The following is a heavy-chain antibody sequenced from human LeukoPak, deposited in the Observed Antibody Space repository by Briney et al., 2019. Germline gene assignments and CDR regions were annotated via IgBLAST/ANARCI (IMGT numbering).Heavy chain of an antibody. CDR2: INPNSGGT. D-gene: IGHD4-17*01. V-gene: IGHV1-2*02. CDR3: ARLRYGDEGNYFDY. Sequence: ASVKVSCKASGYTFTGYYMHWVRQAPGQGLEWMGWINPNSGGTNYAQKFQGRVTMTRDTSISTAYMELSRLRSDDTAVYYCARLRYGDEGNYFDYWGRGTLVTVSS. J-gene: IGHJ4*02. CDR1: GYTFTGYY.